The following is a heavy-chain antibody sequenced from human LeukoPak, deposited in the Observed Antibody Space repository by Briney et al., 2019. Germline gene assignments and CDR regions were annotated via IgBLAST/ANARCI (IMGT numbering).Heavy chain of an antibody. CDR3: ARDVPHNWFDT. Sequence: GGSLRLSCAASGFTFSSYSMNWVRQAPGKGLEWVSSISSSSSYIYYADSVKGRFTISRDNAKNSLYLQMNSLRAEGTAVYYCARDVPHNWFDTWGQGTLVTVSS. CDR1: GFTFSSYS. CDR2: ISSSSSYI. J-gene: IGHJ5*02. V-gene: IGHV3-21*01.